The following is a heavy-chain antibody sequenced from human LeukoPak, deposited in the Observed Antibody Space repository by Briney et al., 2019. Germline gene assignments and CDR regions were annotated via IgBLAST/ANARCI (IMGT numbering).Heavy chain of an antibody. CDR1: GFTDNRYY. Sequence: GGSLRLSCAASGFTDNRYYMNWVRQATGKELEWVAVIYTGGGRYHADSVRGRFTISRDTSKNMVFLQMNSLRVEDTAVYYCARGIDYWGRRTLVTVSS. V-gene: IGHV3-53*01. CDR2: IYTGGGR. J-gene: IGHJ4*02. CDR3: ARGIDY.